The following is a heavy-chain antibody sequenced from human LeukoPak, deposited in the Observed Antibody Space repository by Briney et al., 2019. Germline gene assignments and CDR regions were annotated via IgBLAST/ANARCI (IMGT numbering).Heavy chain of an antibody. CDR1: GFTFSGYW. Sequence: GGSLRLSCAASGFTFSGYWMTWVRQAPGKGLEWISGIFGSGGSAHCADSVKGRFTISRDNSKNTVYLQLDSLRVEDTAVYYCGKATVGYSSGRYPGWPVDYWGQGALVTVSS. CDR3: GKATVGYSSGRYPGWPVDY. CDR2: IFGSGGSA. J-gene: IGHJ4*02. D-gene: IGHD2-15*01. V-gene: IGHV3-23*01.